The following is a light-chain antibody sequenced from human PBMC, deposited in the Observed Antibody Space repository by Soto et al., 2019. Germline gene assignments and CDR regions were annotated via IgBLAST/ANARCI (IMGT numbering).Light chain of an antibody. V-gene: IGKV3-15*01. CDR2: FAS. Sequence: EIVMTQSPATLSVSPGEKATISCRASQSLNNNLAWYQQKPGQGPRLLIYFASTRATGIPARFGGSGSGTEFSLTISSLQSEDFASYYCQQYSAWPLTFGGGTKVETK. CDR3: QQYSAWPLT. J-gene: IGKJ4*01. CDR1: QSLNNN.